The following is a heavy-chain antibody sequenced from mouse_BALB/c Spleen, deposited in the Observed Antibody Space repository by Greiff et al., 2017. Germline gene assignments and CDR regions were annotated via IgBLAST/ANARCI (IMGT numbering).Heavy chain of an antibody. J-gene: IGHJ4*01. CDR2: INPYNGDT. CDR1: GYSFTGYF. D-gene: IGHD2-4*01. V-gene: IGHV1-20*02. Sequence: EVQLQQSGPELVKPGASVKISCKASGYSFTGYFMNWVMQSHGKSLEWIGRINPYNGDTFYNQKFKGKATLTVDKSSSTAHMELRSLASEDSEVYYCARDDYDGYYAMDYWGQGTSVTVSS. CDR3: ARDDYDGYYAMDY.